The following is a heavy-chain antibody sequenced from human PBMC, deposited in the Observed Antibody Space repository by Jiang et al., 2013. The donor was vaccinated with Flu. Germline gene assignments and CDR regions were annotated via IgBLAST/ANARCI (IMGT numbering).Heavy chain of an antibody. Sequence: GSGLVKPSETLSLTCTVSGGSISSSSYYWGWIRQPPGKGLEWIGSIYYSGSTYYNPSLKSRVTISVDTSKNQFSLKLSSVTAADTAVYYCASLALYYYDSSGYPNAFDIWGQGTMVTVSS. CDR3: ASLALYYYDSSGYPNAFDI. J-gene: IGHJ3*02. CDR1: GGSISSSSYY. V-gene: IGHV4-39*01. D-gene: IGHD3-22*01. CDR2: IYYSGST.